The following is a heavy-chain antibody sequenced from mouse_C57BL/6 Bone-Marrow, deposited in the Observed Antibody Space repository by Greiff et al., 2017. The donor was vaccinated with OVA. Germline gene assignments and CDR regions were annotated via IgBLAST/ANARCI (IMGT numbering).Heavy chain of an antibody. CDR3: ARNYYYGGYFDY. V-gene: IGHV1-19*01. Sequence: SGPVLVKPGASVKMSCKASGYTFTDYYMNWVKQSHGKSLEWIGVINPYNGGTSYNQKFKGKATLTVDKSSSTAYMELNSLTSEDSAVYYCARNYYYGGYFDYWGQGTTLTVSS. CDR2: INPYNGGT. J-gene: IGHJ2*01. D-gene: IGHD1-1*01. CDR1: GYTFTDYY.